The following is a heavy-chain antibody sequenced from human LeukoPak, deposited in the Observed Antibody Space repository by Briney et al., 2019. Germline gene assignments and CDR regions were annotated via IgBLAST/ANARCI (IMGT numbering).Heavy chain of an antibody. Sequence: SGPTLVKPTQTLTLTCTFSGFSLRTTGVAVGWIRQPPGKALQWLAVTYWNNDKSYSPSLKSRVTITKDTSKNQVVLIMTNMDPVDTATYYCAHKGRGSGSYTMWGQGTLVTVSS. CDR2: TYWNNDK. CDR3: AHKGRGSGSYTM. V-gene: IGHV2-5*01. CDR1: GFSLRTTGVA. D-gene: IGHD3-10*01. J-gene: IGHJ4*02.